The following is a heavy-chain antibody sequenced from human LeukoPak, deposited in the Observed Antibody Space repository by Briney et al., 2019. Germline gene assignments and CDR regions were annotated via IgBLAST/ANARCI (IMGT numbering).Heavy chain of an antibody. CDR2: ISFTGNT. CDR3: ARSPPGWYYDNSGQYYFDT. J-gene: IGHJ4*02. V-gene: IGHV4-59*08. Sequence: RPSETLSLTCTVSGGSISGYYWSWIRQSPGKRLEWIAYISFTGNTNYNPSLKSRVTISLDTSKTHFSLTLSSLTAADTAVYYCARSPPGWYYDNSGQYYFDTWGQGALVTVSS. CDR1: GGSISGYY. D-gene: IGHD3-22*01.